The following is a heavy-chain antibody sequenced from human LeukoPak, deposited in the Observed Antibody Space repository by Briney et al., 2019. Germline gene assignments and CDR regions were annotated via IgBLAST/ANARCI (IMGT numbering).Heavy chain of an antibody. CDR1: GYTFTGYY. J-gene: IGHJ5*02. CDR2: INPNSGGT. CDR3: ARHNGGGYCSSTSCYPSSWFDP. D-gene: IGHD2-2*01. Sequence: ASVKVSCKASGYTFTGYYMHWVRQAPGQGLEWMGWINPNSGGTNYAQKFQGRVTMTRDTSISTAYMELSRLRSDDTAVYYCARHNGGGYCSSTSCYPSSWFDPWGQGTLVTVSS. V-gene: IGHV1-2*02.